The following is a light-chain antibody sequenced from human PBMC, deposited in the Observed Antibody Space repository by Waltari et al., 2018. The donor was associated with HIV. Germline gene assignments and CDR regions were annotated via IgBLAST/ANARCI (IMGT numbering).Light chain of an antibody. CDR2: EVS. CDR1: QSLVYSDGHTY. V-gene: IGKV2-30*01. Sequence: DVVLPQSPLSLPVTLGQPASISCRSSQSLVYSDGHTYLNWFQQRPGQSPRRLLYEVSNLDSWVPDRFSGSGSATDFTLEISRVEAEDVGVYFCVQATHWPPVTFGPGTKLDIK. J-gene: IGKJ3*01. CDR3: VQATHWPPVT.